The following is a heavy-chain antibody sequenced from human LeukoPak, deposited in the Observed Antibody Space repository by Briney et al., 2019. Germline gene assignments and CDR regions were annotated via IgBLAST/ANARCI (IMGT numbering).Heavy chain of an antibody. CDR2: IHSGST. CDR1: GGSVRTYY. Sequence: SETLSLTCTVSGGSVRTYYWSWIRQSPGKGLEWIGYIHSGSTNYNPSLKSRVTISVDASKNQCSLKLRSVTAADTAVYFCAGAHSNSFYFGFWGQGTLVSVSS. CDR3: AGAHSNSFYFGF. V-gene: IGHV4-59*02. J-gene: IGHJ4*02. D-gene: IGHD4-11*01.